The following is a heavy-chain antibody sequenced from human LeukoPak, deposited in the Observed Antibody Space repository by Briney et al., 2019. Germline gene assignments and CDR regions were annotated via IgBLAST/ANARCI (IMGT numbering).Heavy chain of an antibody. V-gene: IGHV3-23*01. J-gene: IGHJ3*01. CDR3: AKDSQSVAFFLDDAFDL. Sequence: GWCLRLSCTASGLTFSTYALSWVRPTPGKGLAWLSVISATGSTTYYADSVRGRFTISRDNSKNTLYLQMNSLRVEDTAVYYCAKDSQSVAFFLDDAFDLWGQGTIVTVSA. D-gene: IGHD2/OR15-2a*01. CDR2: ISATGSTT. CDR1: GLTFSTYA.